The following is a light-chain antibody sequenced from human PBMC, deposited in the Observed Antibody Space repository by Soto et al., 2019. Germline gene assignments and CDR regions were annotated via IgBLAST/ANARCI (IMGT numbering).Light chain of an antibody. Sequence: QPVLTQPPSASGTPGQRVTISCSGSSSNIGSNTVNWYQQLPGTAPKLLIYSNNQRPSGVPDRFSGSKSGTSASLAISGLQSEDEADYYCEAWDDSRVWVFGTGTKLTVL. V-gene: IGLV1-44*01. CDR1: SSNIGSNT. CDR2: SNN. CDR3: EAWDDSRVWV. J-gene: IGLJ1*01.